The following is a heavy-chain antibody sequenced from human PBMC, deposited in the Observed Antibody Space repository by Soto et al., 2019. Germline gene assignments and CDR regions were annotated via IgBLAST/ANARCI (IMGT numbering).Heavy chain of an antibody. CDR3: VKRIAVYGMDV. CDR1: GFTFSSYA. D-gene: IGHD6-19*01. J-gene: IGHJ6*02. Sequence: TGESLKISCSASGFTFSSYAMHWVRQAPGKGLEYISAIDKNGGTTYYADSVKGRFTISRDNSKNTLSLQMSSLRPEDTAVYYCVKRIAVYGMDVWGQGTTVTVSS. V-gene: IGHV3-64D*06. CDR2: IDKNGGTT.